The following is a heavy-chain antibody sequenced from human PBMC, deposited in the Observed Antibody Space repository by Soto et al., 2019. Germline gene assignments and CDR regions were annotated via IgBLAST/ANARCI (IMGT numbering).Heavy chain of an antibody. CDR3: ARDLPTAIRGSHYYSYGMDV. Sequence: EVQLVESWGGLVQPGGALRLSCAASGFIFSSYCMHWVRQAPVKGLVWVARLHSDGSTTSYADSVKGRFTIYRDNAKNTLYLQMHSLRAEDTAVYYCARDLPTAIRGSHYYSYGMDVWGQGTSVTVSS. V-gene: IGHV3-74*01. J-gene: IGHJ6*02. D-gene: IGHD3-16*01. CDR1: GFIFSSYC. CDR2: LHSDGSTT.